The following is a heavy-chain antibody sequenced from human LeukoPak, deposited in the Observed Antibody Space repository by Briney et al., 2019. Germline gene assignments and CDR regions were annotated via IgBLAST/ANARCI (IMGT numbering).Heavy chain of an antibody. Sequence: PGGSLRLSCAASGFTVSSNYMSWVRQAPGKGLEWVSVIYSGGSTYYADSVKGRFTISRDNSKNTLYLQMNSLRAEDTAVYYCASGESQWELRYWGQGTLVTVSS. J-gene: IGHJ4*02. CDR3: ASGESQWELRY. D-gene: IGHD1-26*01. CDR2: IYSGGST. CDR1: GFTVSSNY. V-gene: IGHV3-53*01.